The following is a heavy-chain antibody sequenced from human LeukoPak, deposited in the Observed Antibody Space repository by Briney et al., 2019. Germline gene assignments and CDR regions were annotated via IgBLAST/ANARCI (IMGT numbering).Heavy chain of an antibody. CDR2: VSTTGGST. V-gene: IGHV3-23*01. CDR3: AKCSGWFVRGKDYYYYYMDV. CDR1: GFSFSIYG. Sequence: GGSLRLSCAASGFSFSIYGMSWVRQTPGKGLEWVSTVSTTGGSTYYADSVKGRFTISRDNSKDTLYLQMNSLRAEDTAVYYCAKCSGWFVRGKDYYYYYMDVWGKGTTVTVSS. J-gene: IGHJ6*03. D-gene: IGHD6-19*01.